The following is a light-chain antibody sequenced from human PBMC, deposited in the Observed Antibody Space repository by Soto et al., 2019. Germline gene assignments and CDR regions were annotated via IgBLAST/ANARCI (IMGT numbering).Light chain of an antibody. J-gene: IGLJ1*01. V-gene: IGLV2-8*01. CDR2: DVT. Sequence: QSVLTQPPSASGSPGQSVTISCTGTSSDVGGYNYVSWHQQHPGKAPKLIIYDVTKRPSGVPDRFSGSKSGYTASLTVSGLQAEDEVDYYCSSFAGGNIYVFGTGTKLTVL. CDR3: SSFAGGNIYV. CDR1: SSDVGGYNY.